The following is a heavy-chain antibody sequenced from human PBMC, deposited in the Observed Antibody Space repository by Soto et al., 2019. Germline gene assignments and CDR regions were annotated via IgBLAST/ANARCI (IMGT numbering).Heavy chain of an antibody. Sequence: QVQLVQSGAEVKKPGSSVKVSCKASGGTFSSYAISWVRQAPGQGLEWMGGIIPIFGTAKYAQKFKGRVTITADESTSTAYMELSRLRSEDTAVYYCARYVGFGELYDYWGQGTLVTVSS. CDR3: ARYVGFGELYDY. V-gene: IGHV1-69*01. J-gene: IGHJ4*02. CDR1: GGTFSSYA. D-gene: IGHD3-10*01. CDR2: IIPIFGTA.